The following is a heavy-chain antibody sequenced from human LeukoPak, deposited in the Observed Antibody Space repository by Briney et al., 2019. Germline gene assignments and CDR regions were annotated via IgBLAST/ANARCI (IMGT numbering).Heavy chain of an antibody. CDR2: INPNSGGT. Sequence: GASVKVSCKASGYTFTGYYMHWVRQAPGQGLEWMGWINPNSGGTNYAQKFQGRVTMTRDTSISTAYMELSRLRSDDTAVYYCARGSDYVWGSYRQIYYFDYWGQGTLVTVSS. J-gene: IGHJ4*02. CDR3: ARGSDYVWGSYRQIYYFDY. V-gene: IGHV1-2*02. CDR1: GYTFTGYY. D-gene: IGHD3-16*02.